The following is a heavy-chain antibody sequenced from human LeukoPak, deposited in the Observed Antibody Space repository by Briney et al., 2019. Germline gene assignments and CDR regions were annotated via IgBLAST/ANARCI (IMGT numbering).Heavy chain of an antibody. CDR1: GVSVSSGSNY. CDR3: ARSDGYGLVGI. CDR2: IYSSGST. Sequence: SETLSLTCSVSGVSVSSGSNYWGWIRQPPGKTLEWIGSIYSSGSTYYNPSLESRVLILIDTAKNHFSLNLSSVTAADTAVYYCARSDGYGLVGIWGQGTMVTVSS. V-gene: IGHV4-39*07. D-gene: IGHD3-10*01. J-gene: IGHJ3*02.